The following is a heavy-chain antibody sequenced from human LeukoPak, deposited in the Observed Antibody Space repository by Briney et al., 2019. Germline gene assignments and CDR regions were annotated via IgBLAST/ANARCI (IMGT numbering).Heavy chain of an antibody. J-gene: IGHJ6*03. Sequence: SETLSLTCTVSGYYISSGYYWGWIRQTPGKGLEWIGSIYHSGRTFYNPSLKSRVTISVDTSKNQFSLKLTSVTAADTAVYYCARGVCGDDCPYYYYYYYMDVWGKGTTVTISS. CDR1: GYYISSGYY. CDR3: ARGVCGDDCPYYYYYYYMDV. D-gene: IGHD2-21*02. V-gene: IGHV4-38-2*02. CDR2: IYHSGRT.